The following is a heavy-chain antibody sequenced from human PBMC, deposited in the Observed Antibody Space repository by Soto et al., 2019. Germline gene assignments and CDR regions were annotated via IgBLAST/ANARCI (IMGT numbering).Heavy chain of an antibody. J-gene: IGHJ4*02. D-gene: IGHD1-26*01. V-gene: IGHV3-23*01. CDR2: ISGSGGST. CDR1: GFTFSSYA. Sequence: SGFTFSSYAMSWVHQAPGKGLEWVSAISGSGGSTYYADSVKGRFTISRDNSKNTLYLQMNSLRAEDTAVYYCAKDYSGSYAPDYWGQGTLVTVSS. CDR3: AKDYSGSYAPDY.